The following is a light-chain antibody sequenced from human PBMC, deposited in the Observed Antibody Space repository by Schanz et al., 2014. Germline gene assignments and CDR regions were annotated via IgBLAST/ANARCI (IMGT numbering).Light chain of an antibody. CDR3: SSYGGNLGV. CDR1: SSDIGGYNF. Sequence: QSALTQPASVSGSPGQSITISCTGTSSDIGGYNFVSWYQQHPGKAPKLMIYDVSNRPSGVSNRFSGSKSGNTASLTISGLQADDEADYYCSSYGGNLGVFGTGTKLTVL. J-gene: IGLJ1*01. CDR2: DVS. V-gene: IGLV2-14*01.